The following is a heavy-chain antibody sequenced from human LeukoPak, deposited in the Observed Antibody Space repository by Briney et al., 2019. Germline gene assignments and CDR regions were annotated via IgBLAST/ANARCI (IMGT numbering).Heavy chain of an antibody. Sequence: GGSLRLSCAASGFTFSTYAMNWVRQAPGKGLEWVSYISSLSSAIYYADSVKGRFTISRDNANNSLYLQMNTLRAEDTAVYYCARAYFYYHTSGHYYYYYAMDVWGQGTTVTVSS. D-gene: IGHD3-22*01. V-gene: IGHV3-48*04. CDR2: ISSLSSAI. CDR3: ARAYFYYHTSGHYYYYYAMDV. CDR1: GFTFSTYA. J-gene: IGHJ6*02.